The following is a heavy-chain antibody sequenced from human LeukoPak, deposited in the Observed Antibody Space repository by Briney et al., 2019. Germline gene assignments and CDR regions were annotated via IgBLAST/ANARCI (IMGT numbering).Heavy chain of an antibody. CDR3: AHSDVETSRPGPTGRYFQH. CDR2: IYWNDDK. Sequence: ESGPTLVKPTQTLTLTCTFSGFSLSTSGVGVGWIRQPPGKALEWLALIYWNDDKRYSPSLKSRPTITKDTSKNQVVLTMTNMDPVDTATYYCAHSDVETSRPGPTGRYFQHWGQGTLVTVSS. D-gene: IGHD2-2*01. CDR1: GFSLSTSGVG. V-gene: IGHV2-5*01. J-gene: IGHJ1*01.